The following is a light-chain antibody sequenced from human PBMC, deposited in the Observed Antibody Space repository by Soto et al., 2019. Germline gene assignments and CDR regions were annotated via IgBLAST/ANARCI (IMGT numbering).Light chain of an antibody. CDR3: LQDYNYPWT. V-gene: IGKV1-6*01. CDR1: QGIRND. Sequence: IQMTQSPSSVSASIGDTVTITCRASQGIRNDLGWYQQKPGKAPKLLIYAASSLQSGVPSRFSGSGSGTDFTLTISSLQPEDFATYYCLQDYNYPWTFGQGTKVDIK. CDR2: AAS. J-gene: IGKJ1*01.